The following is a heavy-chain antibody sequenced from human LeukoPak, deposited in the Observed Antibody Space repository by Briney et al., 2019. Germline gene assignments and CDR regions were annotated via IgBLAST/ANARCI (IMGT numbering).Heavy chain of an antibody. Sequence: PGGSLRLSCAASGFTFSSYGMHWVRQAPGKGLEWVAFIRYDGSNKYYADSVKGRFTISRDNSKNTLYLQMNSLRAEDTAVYYCAKEQNEGWELPSYYYYYMDAWGKGTTVTVSS. J-gene: IGHJ6*03. D-gene: IGHD1-26*01. V-gene: IGHV3-30*02. CDR3: AKEQNEGWELPSYYYYYMDA. CDR1: GFTFSSYG. CDR2: IRYDGSNK.